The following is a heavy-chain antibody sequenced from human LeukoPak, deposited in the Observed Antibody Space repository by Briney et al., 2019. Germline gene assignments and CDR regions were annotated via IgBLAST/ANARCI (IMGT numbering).Heavy chain of an antibody. D-gene: IGHD6-13*01. V-gene: IGHV4-30-4*08. J-gene: IGHJ4*02. Sequence: SQTLSLTCTVSGGSISSGDYYWSWIRQPPGKGLEWIGYIYYSGSTYYNPSLKSRVTISVDTSKNQFSLKLSSVTDADTAVYYSARVSGQQLYFYWGQGTLVTVSS. CDR2: IYYSGST. CDR3: ARVSGQQLYFY. CDR1: GGSISSGDYY.